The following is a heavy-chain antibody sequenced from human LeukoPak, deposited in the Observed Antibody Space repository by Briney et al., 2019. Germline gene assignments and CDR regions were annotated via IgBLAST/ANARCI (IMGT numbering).Heavy chain of an antibody. D-gene: IGHD1-26*01. CDR3: ARDRTDVLVGPTTDWFDP. CDR1: GGTFSSYA. Sequence: SVKVSCKASGGTFSSYAISWVRQAPGQGLEWMGGIIPIFGTANYAQKFQGRVTITTDESTSTAYMELSRLRSDDTAVYYCARDRTDVLVGPTTDWFDPWGQGTLVTVSS. V-gene: IGHV1-69*05. CDR2: IIPIFGTA. J-gene: IGHJ5*02.